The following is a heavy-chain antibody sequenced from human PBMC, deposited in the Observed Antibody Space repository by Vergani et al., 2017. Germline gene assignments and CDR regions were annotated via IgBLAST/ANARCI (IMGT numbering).Heavy chain of an antibody. CDR3: ARYQLLSHFICAFDI. V-gene: IGHV3-11*01. D-gene: IGHD2-2*01. CDR2: ISSSGSTI. Sequence: QVQLVESGGGLVKPGGSLRLSCAASGFTFSDYYMSWIRQAPGKGLEWVSYISSSGSTIYYADSVKVRFTISGDNAKNSLYLQMNSLRAEDTAVCYCARYQLLSHFICAFDIWGQGPMVTVSS. CDR1: GFTFSDYY. J-gene: IGHJ3*02.